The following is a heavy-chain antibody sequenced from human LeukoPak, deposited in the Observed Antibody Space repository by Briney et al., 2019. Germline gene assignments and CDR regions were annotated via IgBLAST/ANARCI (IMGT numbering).Heavy chain of an antibody. J-gene: IGHJ4*02. D-gene: IGHD1-26*01. CDR2: IYYSGST. Sequence: PQTLSLTCTVSGGSISSGGYYWSWIRQHPGKGLEWIGYIYYSGSTYYNPSLKSRVTISVDTSKNQFSLKLSSVTAADTAVYYCARVTRVGLLDYWGQGTLVTVSS. V-gene: IGHV4-31*03. CDR3: ARVTRVGLLDY. CDR1: GGSISSGGYY.